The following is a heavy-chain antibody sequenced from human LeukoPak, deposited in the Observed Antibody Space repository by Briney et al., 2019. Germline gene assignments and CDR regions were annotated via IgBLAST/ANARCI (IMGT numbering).Heavy chain of an antibody. CDR2: IYHSGST. D-gene: IGHD1-14*01. J-gene: IGHJ4*02. CDR3: ARANLHFDY. CDR1: GYSISSVYY. V-gene: IGHV4-38-2*02. Sequence: SETLSLTCTVSGYSISSVYYWGWSRHPPGKGLEWIGSIYHSGSTYYNPSLKSRVTISGDTAKNQFSLKLSCLTADDTAGYYCARANLHFDYWGQGTRVSVSS.